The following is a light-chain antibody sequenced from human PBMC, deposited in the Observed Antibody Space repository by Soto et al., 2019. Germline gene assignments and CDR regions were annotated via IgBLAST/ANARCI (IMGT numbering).Light chain of an antibody. CDR2: SNN. V-gene: IGLV1-44*01. CDR1: SSNIGSNT. Sequence: QLVLTQPPSASGTPGQRVTISCSGGSSNIGSNTVNWYQQLPGTAPKLLIYSNNQRPSGIPDRFSGSKSGTSASLAISGLQSEDEADYYCAAWDDSLNGVVFGGGTKLTV. CDR3: AAWDDSLNGVV. J-gene: IGLJ3*02.